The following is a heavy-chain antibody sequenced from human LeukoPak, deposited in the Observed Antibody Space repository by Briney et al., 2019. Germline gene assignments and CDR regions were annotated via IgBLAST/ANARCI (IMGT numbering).Heavy chain of an antibody. CDR3: ANPYDFWSGFSAPHI. Sequence: SGGSLRLSCAASGFTFSNYGMHWVRQAPGKGLEWVAFIRYDGSNKYYADSVKGRFTISRDNSKNTLYLQMNSLRAEDTAVYYCANPYDFWSGFSAPHIWGQGTMVTVSS. CDR2: IRYDGSNK. CDR1: GFTFSNYG. V-gene: IGHV3-30*02. J-gene: IGHJ3*02. D-gene: IGHD3-3*01.